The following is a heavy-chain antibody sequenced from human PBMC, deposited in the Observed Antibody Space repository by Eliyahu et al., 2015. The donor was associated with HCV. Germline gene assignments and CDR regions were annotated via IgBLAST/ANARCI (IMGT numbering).Heavy chain of an antibody. Sequence: EVQLVESGGGLVKPGGSLRLSCAASGFTFSNAWMSWVRQAPGKGLEWVGRIKSKTDGGTTDYAAPVKGRFTISRDDSKNTLYLQMNSLKTEDTAVYYCTTEGYGDYYYYGMDVWGQGTTVTVSS. CDR3: TTEGYGDYYYYGMDV. J-gene: IGHJ6*02. CDR2: IKSKTDGGTT. D-gene: IGHD4-17*01. CDR1: GFTFSNAW. V-gene: IGHV3-15*01.